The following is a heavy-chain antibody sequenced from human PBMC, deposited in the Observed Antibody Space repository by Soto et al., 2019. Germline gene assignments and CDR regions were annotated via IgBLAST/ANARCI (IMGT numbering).Heavy chain of an antibody. Sequence: GWSLRLSCAASGFTFSSYGMHWVRQAPGKGLEWVAFISYDGSNKYYADSVKGRFTISRDNSKNTLYLQMNRLRAEDTAVYYCAKDMDTAMVTPYYYYGMEVWGKGTKVTVSS. CDR2: ISYDGSNK. CDR1: GFTFSSYG. J-gene: IGHJ6*04. V-gene: IGHV3-30*18. CDR3: AKDMDTAMVTPYYYYGMEV. D-gene: IGHD5-18*01.